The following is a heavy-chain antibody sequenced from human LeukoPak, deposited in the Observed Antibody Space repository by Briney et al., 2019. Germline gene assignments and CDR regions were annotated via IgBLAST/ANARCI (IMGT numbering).Heavy chain of an antibody. CDR1: GYTFTSYD. CDR2: MNPNSGNT. J-gene: IGHJ6*02. CDR3: ARVWLVLGYYYYYGMDV. Sequence: ASVKVSCEASGYTFTSYDINWVRQAPGQGLEWMGWMNPNSGNTGYAQKFQGRVTMTRNTSISTAYMELSSLRSEDTAVYYCARVWLVLGYYYYYGMDVWGQGTTVTVSS. D-gene: IGHD6-19*01. V-gene: IGHV1-8*01.